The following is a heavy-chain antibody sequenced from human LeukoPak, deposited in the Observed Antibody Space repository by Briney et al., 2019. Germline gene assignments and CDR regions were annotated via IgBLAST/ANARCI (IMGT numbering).Heavy chain of an antibody. J-gene: IGHJ4*02. Sequence: TGGSLRLSCAASGFTFSNAWMSWVRQAPGKGLEWVANMKYDGSEKYYVDSVKGRFTISRDNAKNSLYLQLNSLRAEDTAVYYCARDIEAAGLFLDYWGQGTLVTVSS. CDR2: MKYDGSEK. V-gene: IGHV3-7*01. CDR3: ARDIEAAGLFLDY. D-gene: IGHD6-13*01. CDR1: GFTFSNAW.